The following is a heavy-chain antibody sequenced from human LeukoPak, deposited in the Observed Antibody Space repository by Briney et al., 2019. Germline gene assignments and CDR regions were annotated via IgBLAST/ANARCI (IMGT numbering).Heavy chain of an antibody. Sequence: GASVKVSCKASGYTFTSYYMHWVRQAPGQGLEWMGIINPSGGSTSYAQKFQGRVTMTRDMSTSTVYMELSSLRSEDTAVYYCARDRGIAVAGGTSEYWGQGTLVTVSS. CDR2: INPSGGST. J-gene: IGHJ4*02. CDR3: ARDRGIAVAGGTSEY. CDR1: GYTFTSYY. D-gene: IGHD6-19*01. V-gene: IGHV1-46*01.